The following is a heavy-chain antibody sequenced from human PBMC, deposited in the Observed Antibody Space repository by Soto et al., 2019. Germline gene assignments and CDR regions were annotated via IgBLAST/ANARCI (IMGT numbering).Heavy chain of an antibody. CDR2: IIPILGIA. D-gene: IGHD3-10*01. CDR3: ASNSYGPGSYQDAFDI. J-gene: IGHJ3*02. Sequence: QVQLVQSGAEVKKPGSSVKVSCKASGGTFSSYTISWVRQAPGQGLEWMGRIIPILGIANYAQKFQGRVTITANKSKSTAYMELSSMKSEDTDVYYVASNSYGPGSYQDAFDIWGQGTMVTVSS. CDR1: GGTFSSYT. V-gene: IGHV1-69*02.